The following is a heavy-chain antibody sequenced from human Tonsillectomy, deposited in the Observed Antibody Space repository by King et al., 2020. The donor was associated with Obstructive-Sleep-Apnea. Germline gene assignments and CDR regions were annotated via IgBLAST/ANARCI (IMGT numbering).Heavy chain of an antibody. CDR1: GFTFDDYA. V-gene: IGHV3-9*01. CDR2: IIWNSVSI. J-gene: IGHJ4*02. D-gene: IGHD6-13*01. CDR3: AKDIGGIAAAGDQPDY. Sequence: VQLVESGGGLVQPVRSLRLSCAASGFTFDDYAMHWVRPAPGKGLEWVSGIIWNSVSIGYSYSVKGRLNISRDNAKNSLYLQSNSLRAEDTALYYCAKDIGGIAAAGDQPDYWGQGTLVTVSS.